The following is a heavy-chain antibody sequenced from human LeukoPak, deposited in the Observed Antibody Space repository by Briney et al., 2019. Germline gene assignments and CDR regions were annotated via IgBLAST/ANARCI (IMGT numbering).Heavy chain of an antibody. D-gene: IGHD6-13*01. CDR1: GYTFTSYD. CDR3: ARVAYSSSWLGRYYYYYYMDV. V-gene: IGHV1-8*01. Sequence: ASVKVSCKASGYTFTSYDINWVRQAPGQGLEWMGWMNPNSGNTGYAQKFQGRVTMTRNTSISTAYMELSSLRSEDTAVYYCARVAYSSSWLGRYYYYYYMDVWGKGTTVTVSS. J-gene: IGHJ6*03. CDR2: MNPNSGNT.